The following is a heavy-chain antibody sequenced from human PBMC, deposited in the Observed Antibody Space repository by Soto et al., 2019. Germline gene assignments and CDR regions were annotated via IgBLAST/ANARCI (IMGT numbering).Heavy chain of an antibody. Sequence: ASVKVSCKASGYTFTSYYMHWVRQAPGQGLEWMGIVNPSGGSTNYAQKFQGRVTMTRDTSTGTVYMELSSLRSEDMAVYYCARYSSSSVHYYYGMDVWGQGTTVTVSS. D-gene: IGHD6-6*01. CDR2: VNPSGGST. CDR1: GYTFTSYY. CDR3: ARYSSSSVHYYYGMDV. J-gene: IGHJ6*02. V-gene: IGHV1-46*01.